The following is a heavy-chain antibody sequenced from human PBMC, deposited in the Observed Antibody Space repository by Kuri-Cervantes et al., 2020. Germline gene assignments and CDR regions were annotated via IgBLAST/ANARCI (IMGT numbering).Heavy chain of an antibody. V-gene: IGHV3-33*01. D-gene: IGHD4-17*01. CDR1: GFTFSSYG. Sequence: GESLKISCAASGFTFSSYGMHWVRQAPGKGLEWVAVIWYDGSNKYYADSVKGRFTISRDNSKNTLCLQMNSLRAEDTAVYYCARGGRPTVTFYFDYWGQGTLVTVSS. J-gene: IGHJ4*02. CDR2: IWYDGSNK. CDR3: ARGGRPTVTFYFDY.